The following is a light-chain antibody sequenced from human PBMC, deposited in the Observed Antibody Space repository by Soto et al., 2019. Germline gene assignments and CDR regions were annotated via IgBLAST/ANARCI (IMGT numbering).Light chain of an antibody. CDR2: GAS. J-gene: IGKJ4*01. V-gene: IGKV3-11*01. CDR1: QSVSSN. Sequence: IVMTQSPAPLAVSPGERATLSCRTSQSVSSNLAWYQQKPGQAPRLLVYGASNRATGIPARFSGSGSGTDFSLTISSLEPEDLAVYYCKQRSTWPLTFGGGTKVE. CDR3: KQRSTWPLT.